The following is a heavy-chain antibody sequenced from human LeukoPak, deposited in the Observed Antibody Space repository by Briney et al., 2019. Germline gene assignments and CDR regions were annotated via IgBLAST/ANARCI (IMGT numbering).Heavy chain of an antibody. CDR3: ARETQWLGYYFDY. V-gene: IGHV4-34*01. D-gene: IGHD6-19*01. Sequence: SETLSLTCAVYGGSFSGYYWSWIRQPPGKGLEWIGEISHSGSTNYNPSLKSRVTISVDTSKNQFSLKMSSVTAADTAVYYCARETQWLGYYFDYWGQGTLVTVSS. CDR2: ISHSGST. J-gene: IGHJ4*02. CDR1: GGSFSGYY.